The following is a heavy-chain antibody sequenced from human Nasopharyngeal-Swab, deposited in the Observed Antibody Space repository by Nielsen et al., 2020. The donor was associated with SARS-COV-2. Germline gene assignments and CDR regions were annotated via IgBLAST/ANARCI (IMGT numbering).Heavy chain of an antibody. CDR1: DGSISSSRHR. CDR2: ILVNRYT. Sequence: SETLSLTCTVSDGSISSSRHRWGWIRQPPGKGLEWIGQILVNRYTEYHPSVRGRITVYADTSENYFSLRLSSVTAADTAVYYCARLDPFGSEDKWGQGTLVTVSS. D-gene: IGHD3-3*01. V-gene: IGHV4-39*02. CDR3: ARLDPFGSEDK. J-gene: IGHJ4*02.